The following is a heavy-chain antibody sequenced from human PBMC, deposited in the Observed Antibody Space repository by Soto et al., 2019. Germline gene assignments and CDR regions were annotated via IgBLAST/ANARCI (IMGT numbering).Heavy chain of an antibody. D-gene: IGHD3-3*01. Sequence: XVRVSFKVSGYPLTQLSMNGVRQAPGKGLEWMGGFDPEDGETIYAQKFQGRVTMTEDTSTDTAYMELSSLRSEDKAVYYCATARELRFLEWPGYMDVWGKGTTVTVSS. CDR2: FDPEDGET. CDR3: ATARELRFLEWPGYMDV. V-gene: IGHV1-24*01. CDR1: GYPLTQLS. J-gene: IGHJ6*03.